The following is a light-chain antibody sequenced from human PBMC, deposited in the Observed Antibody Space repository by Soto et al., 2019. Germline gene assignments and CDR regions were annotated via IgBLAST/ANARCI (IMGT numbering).Light chain of an antibody. CDR1: QSVSSSY. V-gene: IGKV3-20*01. J-gene: IGKJ5*01. CDR2: GAS. CDR3: HQYGGSPIT. Sequence: EIVLTQSPGTLSLSPGERATLSCRASQSVSSSYLAWYQQKPGQAPRLLIYGASSRATGIPDRFSGSGSGTDFTLTISRLEPEDFAVYYCHQYGGSPITFDQGTRLEIK.